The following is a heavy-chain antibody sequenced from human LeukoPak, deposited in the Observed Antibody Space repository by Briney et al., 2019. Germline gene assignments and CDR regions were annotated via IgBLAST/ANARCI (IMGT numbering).Heavy chain of an antibody. D-gene: IGHD6-13*01. V-gene: IGHV1-18*01. Sequence: ASVKVSCKASGYTFISYGISWVRQAPGQGLEWMGWISAYNGNTNFAQKLQGRVTMTTDTSTSTAYMELRSLRSDDTAVYYCARGAYLLAAAGGHDYWGQGTLVTVSS. CDR1: GYTFISYG. J-gene: IGHJ4*02. CDR3: ARGAYLLAAAGGHDY. CDR2: ISAYNGNT.